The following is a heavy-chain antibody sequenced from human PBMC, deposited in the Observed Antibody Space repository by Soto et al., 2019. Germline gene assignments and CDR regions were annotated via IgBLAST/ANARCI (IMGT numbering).Heavy chain of an antibody. J-gene: IGHJ3*01. V-gene: IGHV3-23*01. Sequence: PGGSLRLSCAASGFTFSSYAMSWVRQAPGKGLEWVSASSGSGGSTYYADSVKGRFTISRDNSKNTLYLQMNSLRAEDPAVYYCAKDMRVETACSAFDFCGQGTMVTVSS. D-gene: IGHD2-21*02. CDR2: SSGSGGST. CDR1: GFTFSSYA. CDR3: AKDMRVETACSAFDF.